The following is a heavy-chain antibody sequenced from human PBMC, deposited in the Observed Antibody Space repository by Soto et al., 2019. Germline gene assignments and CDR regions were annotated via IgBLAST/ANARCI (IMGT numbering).Heavy chain of an antibody. Sequence: PSETLSLTCTVSGGSISSYYWSWIRQPPGKGLEWIGYIYYSGSTYYNPSLKSRVTISVDTSKNQFSLKLSSVTAADTAVYYCARGLSSEYYYDSSGYFFDYWGQGTLVTVSS. D-gene: IGHD3-22*01. CDR2: IYYSGST. CDR1: GGSISSYY. J-gene: IGHJ4*02. CDR3: ARGLSSEYYYDSSGYFFDY. V-gene: IGHV4-59*12.